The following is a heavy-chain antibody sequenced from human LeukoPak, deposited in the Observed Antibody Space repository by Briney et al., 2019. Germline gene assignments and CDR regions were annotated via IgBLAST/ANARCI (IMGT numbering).Heavy chain of an antibody. CDR2: ISYDGSNK. CDR3: AKQLGYCSDGSCYFPY. V-gene: IGHV3-30*18. D-gene: IGHD2-15*01. J-gene: IGHJ4*02. CDR1: GFTFSYYG. Sequence: PGGSLRLSCAASGFTFSYYGMHWVRQAPGKGMEWVAVISYDGSNKYYADSVQGRFTISRDNSKSTLCLQMNSLRAEDTAVYYCAKQLGYCSDGSCYFPYWGQGTLVTVSS.